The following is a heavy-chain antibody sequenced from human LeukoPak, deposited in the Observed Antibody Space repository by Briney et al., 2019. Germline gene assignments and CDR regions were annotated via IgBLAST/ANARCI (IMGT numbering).Heavy chain of an antibody. CDR1: GGSISSYY. Sequence: SETLSLTCTVSGGSISSYYWSWIRQPPGKGLEWIGYIYYSGSTNYNPSLKSRVTISVDTSKNQFSLKLSFVTAADTAVYYCAREPYGSGIDYWGQGTLVTVSS. V-gene: IGHV4-59*01. CDR2: IYYSGST. J-gene: IGHJ4*02. D-gene: IGHD3-10*01. CDR3: AREPYGSGIDY.